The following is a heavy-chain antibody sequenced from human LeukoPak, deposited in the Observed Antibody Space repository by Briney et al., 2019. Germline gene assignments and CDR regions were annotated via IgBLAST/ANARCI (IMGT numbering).Heavy chain of an antibody. V-gene: IGHV4-59*04. D-gene: IGHD1-26*01. Sequence: TSSETLSLTCTVSGGSISSYYWSWIRQPPGKGLEWIGNIYYSGSTYYNPSLKSRVTISVDTSNNQFSLRLSSVTAADTALYYCAASEGAYYFDPWGQGTLVTVSS. CDR1: GGSISSYY. CDR3: AASEGAYYFDP. CDR2: IYYSGST. J-gene: IGHJ5*02.